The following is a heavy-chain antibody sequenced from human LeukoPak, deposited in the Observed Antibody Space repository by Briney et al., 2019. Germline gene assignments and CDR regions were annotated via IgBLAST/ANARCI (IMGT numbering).Heavy chain of an antibody. D-gene: IGHD5-24*01. CDR2: IDTSGST. V-gene: IGHV4-4*07. J-gene: IGHJ6*03. CDR1: GGSISGYY. CDR3: ARERRDGYNWSYYYYYMDV. Sequence: SETLSLTCTVSGGSISGYYWTWIRQPAGKGLEWIGRIDTSGSTNYNPSLKSRVTMSVDTSKNKFSLKLSSVTAADTAVYYCARERRDGYNWSYYYYYMDVWGKGTTVTISS.